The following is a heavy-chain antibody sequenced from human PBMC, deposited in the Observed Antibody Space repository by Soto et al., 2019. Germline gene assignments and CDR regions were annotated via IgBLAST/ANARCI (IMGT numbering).Heavy chain of an antibody. Sequence: SETLSLTCAVSGVSISSGGYSWSWIRQPPGKGLEWIGYIYHSGSTYYNPSLKSRVTISVDRSKNQFSLKLSSVTAADTAVYYCAKGYCSGGSCYGFDYWGQGTLVTSPQ. J-gene: IGHJ4*02. V-gene: IGHV4-30-2*02. D-gene: IGHD2-15*01. CDR3: AKGYCSGGSCYGFDY. CDR2: IYHSGST. CDR1: GVSISSGGYS.